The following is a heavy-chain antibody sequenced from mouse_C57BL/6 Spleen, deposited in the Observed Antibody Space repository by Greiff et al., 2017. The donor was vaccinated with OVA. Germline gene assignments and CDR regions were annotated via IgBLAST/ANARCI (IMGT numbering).Heavy chain of an antibody. V-gene: IGHV3-6*01. CDR3: ARHYYGSSYVDY. Sequence: EVQLQQSGPGLVKPSQSLSLTCSVTGYSITSGYYWNWIRQFPGNKLEWMGYISYDGSNNYNPSLKNRISITRDTSKNQFFLKLNSVTTEDTATYYCARHYYGSSYVDYWGQGTTLTVSS. J-gene: IGHJ2*01. D-gene: IGHD1-1*01. CDR2: ISYDGSN. CDR1: GYSITSGYY.